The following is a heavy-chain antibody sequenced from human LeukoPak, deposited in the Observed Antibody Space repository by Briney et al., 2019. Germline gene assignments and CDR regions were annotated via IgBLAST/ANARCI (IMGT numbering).Heavy chain of an antibody. D-gene: IGHD2-15*01. V-gene: IGHV7-4-1*02. Sequence: ASVKVSCKASGYTFTSYAMNWVRQAPGHGLEWMGWINTNPGNPTYAQRFTGRFVFSLDNSVSPASLQISSLKAEDTAVYYCARTYCSGGSCHLYYYYYGMDVWGQGTTVTVSS. CDR2: INTNPGNP. CDR1: GYTFTSYA. J-gene: IGHJ6*02. CDR3: ARTYCSGGSCHLYYYYYGMDV.